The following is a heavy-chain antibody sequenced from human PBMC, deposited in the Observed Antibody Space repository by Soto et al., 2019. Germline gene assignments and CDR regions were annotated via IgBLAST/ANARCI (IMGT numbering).Heavy chain of an antibody. CDR3: AGPINGGYVY. D-gene: IGHD5-12*01. CDR2: IYPGDSDT. J-gene: IGHJ4*02. Sequence: PGESLKISCKGSGYSFSTYWIGWVRQMPGKGLEWMGIIYPGDSDTRYTPSFEGQVTISADKSISTAYLQWSSLKASDTATYYCAGPINGGYVYWGQGTLVTVSS. CDR1: GYSFSTYW. V-gene: IGHV5-51*01.